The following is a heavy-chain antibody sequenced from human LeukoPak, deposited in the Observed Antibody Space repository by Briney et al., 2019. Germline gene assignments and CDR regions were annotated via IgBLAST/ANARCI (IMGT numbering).Heavy chain of an antibody. D-gene: IGHD3-22*01. CDR3: ARDLSWLGYDSSGYYSDAFDI. J-gene: IGHJ3*02. Sequence: PGGSLRLSCAASGFTFSSYSMNWVRQAPGKGLEWVSSISSSSSYTYYADSVKGRFTISRDNAKNSLYLQMNSLRAEDTAVYYCARDLSWLGYDSSGYYSDAFDIWGQGTMVTVSS. CDR1: GFTFSSYS. V-gene: IGHV3-21*01. CDR2: ISSSSSYT.